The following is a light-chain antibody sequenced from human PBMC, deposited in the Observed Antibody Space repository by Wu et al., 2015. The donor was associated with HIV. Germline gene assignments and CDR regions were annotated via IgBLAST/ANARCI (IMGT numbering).Light chain of an antibody. Sequence: DIQMTQSPSSLSASVGDRVTITCRASQSITSYLNWYQQKPGKAPKLLIYAASNLQSGVPSRFSGSGSGTDFTLTISSLQPEDFATYYCQQSYSNLLTFGGGSRVEIK. CDR3: QQSYSNLLT. V-gene: IGKV1-39*01. CDR2: AAS. J-gene: IGKJ4*01. CDR1: QSITSY.